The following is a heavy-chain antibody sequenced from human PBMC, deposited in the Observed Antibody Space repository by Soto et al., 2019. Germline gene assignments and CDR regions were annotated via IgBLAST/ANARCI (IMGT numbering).Heavy chain of an antibody. V-gene: IGHV3-74*01. CDR3: TRGPRSTSTGTGAF. J-gene: IGHJ4*02. CDR1: GFTFSMYW. D-gene: IGHD1-1*01. Sequence: GGSLRLSCAATGFTFSMYWMHWVRQVPGKGPEWVSRINDDGISTNYADSVKGRFTISRDNAKNTLYLQMNALRVEDTAVYYCTRGPRSTSTGTGAFWGQGTLVTVSS. CDR2: INDDGIST.